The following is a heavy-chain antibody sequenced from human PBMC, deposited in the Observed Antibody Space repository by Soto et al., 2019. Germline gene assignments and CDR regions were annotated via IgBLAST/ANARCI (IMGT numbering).Heavy chain of an antibody. CDR3: AREVEARGGEYDY. D-gene: IGHD3-16*01. Sequence: QVQLVQSGAEVKKPGASVKVSCKASGYTFTTYGISWMRQAPGQGLEWMGWISGYNGNRNYAQNLQGRVTVTTDTSTSTAYIELRNLRSDDTAVYYCAREVEARGGEYDYWGQGTLVIVSS. J-gene: IGHJ4*02. CDR2: ISGYNGNR. CDR1: GYTFTTYG. V-gene: IGHV1-18*01.